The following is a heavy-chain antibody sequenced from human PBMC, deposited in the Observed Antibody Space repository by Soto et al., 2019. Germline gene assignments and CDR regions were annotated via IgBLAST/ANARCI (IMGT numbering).Heavy chain of an antibody. J-gene: IGHJ4*02. CDR1: GGSFSGYY. CDR3: AGGGRFHGTGPPRDY. Sequence: SETLSLTCAVYGGSFSGYYWTWIRQPPGTGLEWIGEINHSGSTNYNPSLKSRVTISVDTSKNQFSLKLTSVTAADTAVYYCAGGGRFHGTGPPRDYWGQGTLVT. V-gene: IGHV4-34*01. CDR2: INHSGST. D-gene: IGHD3-10*01.